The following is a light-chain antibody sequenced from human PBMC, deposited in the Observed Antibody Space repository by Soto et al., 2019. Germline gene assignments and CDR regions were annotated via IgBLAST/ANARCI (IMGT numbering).Light chain of an antibody. Sequence: DIVMTQSPATLSVAPGERVTFSCRASQGVSRKLAWYQHKPGQAPRLLISGASTGATGIPARFSGSGSGTEFTLTISSLQSEDCAIYYCQQYHTWPITFGGVTKVEIK. J-gene: IGKJ4*01. CDR3: QQYHTWPIT. V-gene: IGKV3-15*01. CDR1: QGVSRK. CDR2: GAS.